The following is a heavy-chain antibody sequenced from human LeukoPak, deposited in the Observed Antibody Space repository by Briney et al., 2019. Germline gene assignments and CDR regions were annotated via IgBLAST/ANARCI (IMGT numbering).Heavy chain of an antibody. D-gene: IGHD6-19*01. CDR1: GGAISSTNW. V-gene: IGHV4-4*02. CDR3: ARQAYSSGRLVDC. Sequence: PSETLSLTCAVSGGAISSTNWWTGVRQPPGMGLEWSGEIHHIGITNYNPTLKRRVTISVDKSENQFSLKLTFVTAADTAVYYCARQAYSSGRLVDCWGQGTLVTVSS. CDR2: IHHIGIT. J-gene: IGHJ4*02.